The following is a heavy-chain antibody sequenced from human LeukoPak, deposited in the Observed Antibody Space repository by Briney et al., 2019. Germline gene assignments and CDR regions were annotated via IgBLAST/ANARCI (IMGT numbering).Heavy chain of an antibody. CDR2: ISSSSRYI. CDR1: GYTLSSYS. J-gene: IGHJ1*01. CDR3: ARDATPWAVTHKYSQH. V-gene: IGHV3-21*01. Sequence: GGSLRLSCAASGYTLSSYSMNWVRQAPGKGLEWVSSISSSSRYIYYADSVKDRFTISRDNAKNSLYLQLNSLRPEDTAVYYCARDATPWAVTHKYSQHWGQGTLVTVSS. D-gene: IGHD4-17*01.